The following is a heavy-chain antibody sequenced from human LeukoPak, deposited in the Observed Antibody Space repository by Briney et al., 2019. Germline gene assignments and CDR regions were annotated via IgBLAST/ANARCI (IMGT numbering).Heavy chain of an antibody. Sequence: GGSLRLSCAASGFIFSSYWMAWVRQAPGKGLEWVANIKEDGSDKNYVESLKGRFTISRDNAKNSLYLQMYGLRVEDTALYYCARDYGDYVSWFDPWGQGTLVTVSS. D-gene: IGHD4-17*01. J-gene: IGHJ5*02. CDR1: GFIFSSYW. CDR2: IKEDGSDK. CDR3: ARDYGDYVSWFDP. V-gene: IGHV3-7*03.